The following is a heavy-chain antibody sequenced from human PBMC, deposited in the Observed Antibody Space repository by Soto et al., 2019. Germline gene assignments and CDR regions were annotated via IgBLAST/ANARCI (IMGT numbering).Heavy chain of an antibody. CDR2: INSDGSST. Sequence: EVQLVESGGGLVQPGGSLRLSCAASGFTFSSDWMHWVRQAPGKGLVWVSRINSDGSSTSYADSVKGRFTISRDNAKNTLYLQMNSLRAEGTAVYYCARDGGYYGSGPYGMDVWGQGTTVTVSS. V-gene: IGHV3-74*01. J-gene: IGHJ6*02. CDR3: ARDGGYYGSGPYGMDV. CDR1: GFTFSSDW. D-gene: IGHD3-10*01.